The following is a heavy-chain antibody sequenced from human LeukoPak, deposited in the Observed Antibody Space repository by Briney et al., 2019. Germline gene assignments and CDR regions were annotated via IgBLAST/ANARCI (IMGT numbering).Heavy chain of an antibody. Sequence: PSETLSLNCAVYGGSFSGYYWNWIRQPPGKWLEWIGEINHRGSTNYNPSLKSRVSISVDTSKNQFSLKLSSVTAADTAVYYCARGRTTYDYVWGSYRPPDYWGQGTLVTVSS. CDR3: ARGRTTYDYVWGSYRPPDY. D-gene: IGHD3-16*02. CDR1: GGSFSGYY. J-gene: IGHJ4*02. V-gene: IGHV4-34*01. CDR2: INHRGST.